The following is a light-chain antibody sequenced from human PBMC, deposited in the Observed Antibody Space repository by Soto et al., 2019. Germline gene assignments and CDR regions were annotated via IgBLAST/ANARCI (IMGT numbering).Light chain of an antibody. Sequence: EIVLTQSPGTLSLSPGERATLSCRATRSVSSYLAWYQQKPGQAPRLLIYDASSRPTDIPARFSGSGSGTDFTLTISSLEPEDFALYYCQQRSNWPITFGQGTKVDIK. CDR3: QQRSNWPIT. V-gene: IGKV3-11*01. CDR2: DAS. CDR1: RSVSSY. J-gene: IGKJ1*01.